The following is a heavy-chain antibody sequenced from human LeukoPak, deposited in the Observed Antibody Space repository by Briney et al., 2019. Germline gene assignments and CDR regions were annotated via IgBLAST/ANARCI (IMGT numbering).Heavy chain of an antibody. CDR3: TRRVNEYCGGDCYSGFWFDP. Sequence: GGSLRLSCAASGFTFSSYGMHWVRQAPGKGLEWVAFIRYDGSNKYYAGSVKGRFTISRDNSKNTLYLQMNSLKTEDTAVYYCTRRVNEYCGGDCYSGFWFDPWGQGTLVTVSS. J-gene: IGHJ5*02. V-gene: IGHV3-30*02. CDR2: IRYDGSNK. CDR1: GFTFSSYG. D-gene: IGHD2-21*02.